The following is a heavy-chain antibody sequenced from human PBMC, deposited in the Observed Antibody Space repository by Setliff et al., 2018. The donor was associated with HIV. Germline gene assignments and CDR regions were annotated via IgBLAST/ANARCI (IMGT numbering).Heavy chain of an antibody. CDR1: GGSFSGYY. D-gene: IGHD5-18*01. V-gene: IGHV4-34*01. CDR2: INHSGST. CDR3: ARGAIQLWLRSYYYMDV. J-gene: IGHJ6*03. Sequence: TLSLTCAVYGGSFSGYYWNWIRQPPGKGLEWIGEINHSGSTNYNPSLKSRVTLSVDTSKNQFSLKLSSVTAADTAVYYCARGAIQLWLRSYYYMDVWGKGTTVTVSS.